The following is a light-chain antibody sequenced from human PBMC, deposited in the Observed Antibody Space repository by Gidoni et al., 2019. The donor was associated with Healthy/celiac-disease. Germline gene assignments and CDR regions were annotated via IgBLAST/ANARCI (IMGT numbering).Light chain of an antibody. V-gene: IGKV1-12*01. CDR1: QGISSW. J-gene: IGKJ4*01. CDR3: QQTNSFPVT. CDR2: AAS. Sequence: DIQMTQSPASVSASVGDRVTITCRASQGISSWLAWYQQKPRKAPKLLIYAASSLQSRVPAMFGGSGSETDFTLTISSMQTEDYATYYCQQTNSFPVTFGEGTKVEIK.